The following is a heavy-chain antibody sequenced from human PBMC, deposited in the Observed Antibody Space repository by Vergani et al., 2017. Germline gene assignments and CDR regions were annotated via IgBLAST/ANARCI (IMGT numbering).Heavy chain of an antibody. CDR3: AKDAPGDQLLSS. V-gene: IGHV3-30*02. D-gene: IGHD2-2*01. CDR1: GFTFSSYG. J-gene: IGHJ4*02. CDR2: IRYDGSNK. Sequence: QVQLVESGGGLVKPGGSLRLSCAASGFTFSSYGMHWVRQAPGKGLEWVACIRYDGSNKYYADSVKGRFTISRDNSKNTLYVQMNSLRAEDTAVYYCAKDAPGDQLLSSWGQGTLVTVSS.